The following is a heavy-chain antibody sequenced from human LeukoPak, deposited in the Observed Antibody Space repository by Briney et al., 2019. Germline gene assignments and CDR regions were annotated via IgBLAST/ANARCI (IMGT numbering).Heavy chain of an antibody. CDR3: AKDLLGGDSGSYYEVGELGMDV. J-gene: IGHJ6*02. Sequence: GGSLRLSCAVSGFTFSSYGMHWVRQAPGKGLEWVAVISYDGSNKYYADSVKGRFTISRDKSKNTLYLQMNSLRAEDTAVYYRAKDLLGGDSGSYYEVGELGMDVWGQGTTVTVSS. V-gene: IGHV3-30*18. D-gene: IGHD1-26*01. CDR1: GFTFSSYG. CDR2: ISYDGSNK.